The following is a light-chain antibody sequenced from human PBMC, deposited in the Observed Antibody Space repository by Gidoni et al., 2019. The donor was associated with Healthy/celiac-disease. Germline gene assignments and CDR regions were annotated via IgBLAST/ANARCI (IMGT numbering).Light chain of an antibody. CDR2: AAS. CDR3: QQSYSTVRT. CDR1: QSISSY. V-gene: IGKV1-39*01. J-gene: IGKJ1*01. Sequence: DIQMTQSPSSLSASVGDRVTITCRASQSISSYLNWYQQKPGKAPKLLIYAASSLQSGVPSRFSGSGSGTDFTLTISRLQPEDFATYYCQQSYSTVRTFGQXTKVEIK.